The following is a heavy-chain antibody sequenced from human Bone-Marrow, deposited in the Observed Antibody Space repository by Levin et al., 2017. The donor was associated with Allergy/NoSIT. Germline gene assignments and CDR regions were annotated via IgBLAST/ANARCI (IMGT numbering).Heavy chain of an antibody. CDR1: GYTLTELS. Sequence: ASVKVSCKVSGYTLTELSMHWVRQAPGKGLEWMGGFDPEDGETIYAQKFQGRVTMTEDTSTDTAYMELSSLRSEDTAVYYCATVLLNPSGGWGNYYDSSGLRARRVNWFDPWGQGTLVTVSS. CDR2: FDPEDGET. J-gene: IGHJ5*02. D-gene: IGHD3-22*01. CDR3: ATVLLNPSGGWGNYYDSSGLRARRVNWFDP. V-gene: IGHV1-24*01.